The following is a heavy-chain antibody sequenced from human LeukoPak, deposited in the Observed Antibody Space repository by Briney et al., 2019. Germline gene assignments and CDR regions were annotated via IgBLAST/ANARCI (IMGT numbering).Heavy chain of an antibody. V-gene: IGHV4-39*07. Sequence: SDTLSLTCSVSGGTINNAMYYWAWIRQSPGRGLEWIGSIYYGGKTHYNPSLQNRVAISIATSQNQFCVKLTSVTAADTAVYYYTRERVDYGDYYVGGCFDPWGQGTRVIVSS. CDR2: IYYGGKT. J-gene: IGHJ5*02. CDR3: TRERVDYGDYYVGGCFDP. D-gene: IGHD4-17*01. CDR1: GGTINNAMYY.